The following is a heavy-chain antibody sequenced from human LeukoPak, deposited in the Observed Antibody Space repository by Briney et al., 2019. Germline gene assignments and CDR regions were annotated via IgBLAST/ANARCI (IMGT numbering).Heavy chain of an antibody. J-gene: IGHJ4*02. CDR3: ARGEHSSFDY. V-gene: IGHV3-7*01. Sequence: GGSLRPSCAASEFTFSSYWMNWVRQAPGKGLEWVANIKEDGSEKYYVDSVKGRFTISRDNAKNSLYLQMNSLRAEDTAVYYCARGEHSSFDYWGQGTLVTVSS. D-gene: IGHD6-6*01. CDR1: EFTFSSYW. CDR2: IKEDGSEK.